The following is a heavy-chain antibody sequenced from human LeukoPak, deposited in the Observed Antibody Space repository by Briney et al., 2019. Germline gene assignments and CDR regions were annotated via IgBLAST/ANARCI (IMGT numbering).Heavy chain of an antibody. V-gene: IGHV3-23*01. J-gene: IGHJ5*02. CDR3: AKNVALGYCSSTSCPIDP. CDR1: GFTLSDYA. D-gene: IGHD2-2*01. CDR2: ISGSDGGA. Sequence: GGSLRLSCAASGFTLSDYAMNWVRQAPGKGLEWVSAISGSDGGAHYSDSVKGRFTISRDNSKNTLFLQMSSLRAEDTAIYYCAKNVALGYCSSTSCPIDPWGQGTLVTVSS.